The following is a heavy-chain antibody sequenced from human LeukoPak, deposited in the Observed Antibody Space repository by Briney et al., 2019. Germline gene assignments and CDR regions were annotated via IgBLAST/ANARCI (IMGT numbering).Heavy chain of an antibody. CDR3: ARAVPEQELVRGAFDY. D-gene: IGHD6-13*01. CDR1: GYTFTSYD. V-gene: IGHV1-8*01. Sequence: ASVKVSCKASGYTFTSYDINWVRQATGQGLEWMGWMNPNSGNTGYAQKFQGRVTMTRDTSISTAYMELSRLRSDDTAVYYCARAVPEQELVRGAFDYWGQGILVTVSS. CDR2: MNPNSGNT. J-gene: IGHJ4*02.